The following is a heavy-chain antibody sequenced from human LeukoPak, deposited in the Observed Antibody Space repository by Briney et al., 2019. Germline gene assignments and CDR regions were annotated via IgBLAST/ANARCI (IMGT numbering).Heavy chain of an antibody. CDR1: GGSISSYY. V-gene: IGHV4-34*01. J-gene: IGHJ6*02. CDR3: ARGRVGTMVRGISYYYAMDL. CDR2: INHRGST. Sequence: PSETLSLTCTVSGGSISSYYWSWIRQPPGKGLEWIGEINHRGSTNYNPSLKSRVTISVDTSKNQLSLKLSSVTAADMAVYYCARGRVGTMVRGISYYYAMDLWGQGTTVTVSS. D-gene: IGHD3-10*01.